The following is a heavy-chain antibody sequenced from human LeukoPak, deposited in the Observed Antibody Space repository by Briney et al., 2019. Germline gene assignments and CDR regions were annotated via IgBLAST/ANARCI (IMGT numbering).Heavy chain of an antibody. CDR3: ARNKKGDRYTYGHDY. CDR2: ISSSSSYI. J-gene: IGHJ4*02. V-gene: IGHV3-21*01. CDR1: GFTFSSYS. Sequence: GGSLRLSCAASGFTFSSYSMNWVRQAPGKGLEWVSSISSSSSYIYYADSVKGRFTISRDNAKNSLYLQMNSLRAEDTAVYYCARNKKGDRYTYGHDYWGQGTLVTVSS. D-gene: IGHD5-18*01.